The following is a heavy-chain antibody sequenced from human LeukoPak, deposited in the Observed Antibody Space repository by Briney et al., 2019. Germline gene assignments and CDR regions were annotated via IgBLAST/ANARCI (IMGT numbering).Heavy chain of an antibody. Sequence: GGSLRLSCAASGFTFSDYGMHWVRPAPGKGLEHVSGISSSGISTYYANSVKGRFTISRDNSKNTLYLQMGSLRPEDMAVYYCARGPTVITFHAFDVWGQGSMVTVSS. CDR3: ARGPTVITFHAFDV. J-gene: IGHJ3*01. V-gene: IGHV3-64*01. CDR2: ISSSGIST. CDR1: GFTFSDYG. D-gene: IGHD3-16*01.